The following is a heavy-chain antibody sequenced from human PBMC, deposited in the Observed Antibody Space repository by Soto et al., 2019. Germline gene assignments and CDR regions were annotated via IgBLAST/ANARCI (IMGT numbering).Heavy chain of an antibody. V-gene: IGHV3-30-3*01. Sequence: GESLKISCAASGFTFSSYAMHWVRQAPGKGLEWVAVISYDGSNKYYADSVKGRFTISRDNSKNTLYLQMNSLRAEDTAVYYCAREELGAAADYYYGMDVWGQGTTVTVSS. CDR2: ISYDGSNK. CDR3: AREELGAAADYYYGMDV. J-gene: IGHJ6*02. CDR1: GFTFSSYA. D-gene: IGHD6-13*01.